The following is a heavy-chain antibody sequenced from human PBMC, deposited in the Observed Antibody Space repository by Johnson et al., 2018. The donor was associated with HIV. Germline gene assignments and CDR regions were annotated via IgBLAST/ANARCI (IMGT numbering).Heavy chain of an antibody. Sequence: QVQLVESGGGVVQPGGSLRLSCLASGFSISDSAIHWVRQAPGKGLESVAVISKDGDNEYYADSVKGRFTVSRDHSKNTLNLQMNSLRPEDTGVYYCTIDWGEDGYTWGLGFDIWGPGTVVTVSS. CDR3: TIDWGEDGYTWGLGFDI. CDR2: ISKDGDNE. CDR1: GFSISDSA. V-gene: IGHV3-30-3*01. J-gene: IGHJ3*02. D-gene: IGHD5-24*01.